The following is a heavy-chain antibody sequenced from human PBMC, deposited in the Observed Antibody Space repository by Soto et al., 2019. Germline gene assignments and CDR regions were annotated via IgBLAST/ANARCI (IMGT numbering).Heavy chain of an antibody. Sequence: QVQLAQSGAEMTKPGSSVKVSCGASGGSFSDFAFSWVRQAPGQGLEWMGGIIPMFAATKYAQRLQDRVTITADESTNTVYLALNRLTSEDTAIYYCARGAIVAVPAALSSYHDYTNYRFDSWGQGTLVTVSS. V-gene: IGHV1-69*01. J-gene: IGHJ4*02. CDR2: IIPMFAAT. CDR1: GGSFSDFA. D-gene: IGHD2-15*01. CDR3: ARGAIVAVPAALSSYHDYTNYRFDS.